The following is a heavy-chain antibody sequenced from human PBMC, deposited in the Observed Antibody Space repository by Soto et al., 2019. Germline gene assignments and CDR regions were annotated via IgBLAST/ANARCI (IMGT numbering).Heavy chain of an antibody. V-gene: IGHV1-3*01. CDR2: INADNGNT. CDR1: GYTFTTYS. J-gene: IGHJ4*02. Sequence: ASVKVSCKASGYTFTTYSYHWVRQAPGQRLEWMGWINADNGNTKYSQNFQGRVTITKDTSASTAYMELSSLRSEDTAVYYCARDFSGGTFTFDYWGQGTLVTVS. CDR3: ARDFSGGTFTFDY. D-gene: IGHD2-15*01.